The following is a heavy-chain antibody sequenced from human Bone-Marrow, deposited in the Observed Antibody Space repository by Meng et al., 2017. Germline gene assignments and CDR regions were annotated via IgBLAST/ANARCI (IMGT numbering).Heavy chain of an antibody. CDR2: INHSGST. CDR3: VAVFGDFYYYGMDV. Sequence: SQTLSLTCAVYGGSFSDYYWSWIRQPPGKGLEWIGEINHSGSTSYNPSLKSRVTISLDTSKNQFSLQLDSVTAADTAVYYCVAVFGDFYYYGMDVWGQGTTVTVSS. V-gene: IGHV4-34*06. D-gene: IGHD3-16*01. CDR1: GGSFSDYY. J-gene: IGHJ6*02.